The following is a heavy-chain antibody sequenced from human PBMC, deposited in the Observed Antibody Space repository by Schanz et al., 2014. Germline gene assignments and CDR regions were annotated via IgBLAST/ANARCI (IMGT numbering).Heavy chain of an antibody. CDR1: GFPFSDYF. V-gene: IGHV3-11*04. CDR2: IGNGGVTI. J-gene: IGHJ4*02. CDR3: VRVSFADPRLYRGMDRDIDY. Sequence: QVQLVDSGGGLVKPGGSLRLSCTASGFPFSDYFMAWIRQPPGRGLEWVSYIGNGGVTIYYADSLKGRLTISRDDAKKSMYLQMNNLRAEDTAVYYCVRVSFADPRLYRGMDRDIDYWGQGTLVTVSS. D-gene: IGHD5-18*01.